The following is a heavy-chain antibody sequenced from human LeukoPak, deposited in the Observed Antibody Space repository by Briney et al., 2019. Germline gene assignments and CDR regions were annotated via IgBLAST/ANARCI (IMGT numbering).Heavy chain of an antibody. V-gene: IGHV1-46*01. CDR1: GYTFTSYY. Sequence: APVKVSCKASGYTFTSYYMHWVRQAPGQGLEWMGIINPSGGSTSYAQKFQGRVTMTRDTSTSTVYMELSSLRSEDTAVYYCARLGTGDTAMPNWYFDLWGRGTLVTVSS. CDR2: INPSGGST. J-gene: IGHJ2*01. CDR3: ARLGTGDTAMPNWYFDL. D-gene: IGHD5-18*01.